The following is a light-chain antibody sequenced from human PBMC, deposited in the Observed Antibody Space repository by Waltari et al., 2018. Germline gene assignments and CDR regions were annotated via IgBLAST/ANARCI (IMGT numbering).Light chain of an antibody. Sequence: QQKPGQAPILVIFKKNSRPSGIPDRFSASNSGNTDSLTITGAQAEGGADYCCGSRDTSVNRRIFGGGTKLTV. V-gene: IGLV3-19*01. CDR2: KKN. CDR3: GSRDTSVNRRI. J-gene: IGLJ2*01.